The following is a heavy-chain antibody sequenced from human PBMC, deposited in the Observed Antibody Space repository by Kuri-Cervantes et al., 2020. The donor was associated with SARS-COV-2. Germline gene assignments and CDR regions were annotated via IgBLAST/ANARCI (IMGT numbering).Heavy chain of an antibody. D-gene: IGHD5-12*01. CDR1: GFTFSSYW. V-gene: IGHV3-74*01. Sequence: GESLKISCAASGFTFSSYWMHWVRQAPGKGLVWVSRINSDGSSTSYADSVKGRFTISRDNSKNTLSLQMNSLRAEDTAVYYCAKPLGYSGYDPPDYWGQGTLVTVSS. CDR3: AKPLGYSGYDPPDY. J-gene: IGHJ4*02. CDR2: INSDGSST.